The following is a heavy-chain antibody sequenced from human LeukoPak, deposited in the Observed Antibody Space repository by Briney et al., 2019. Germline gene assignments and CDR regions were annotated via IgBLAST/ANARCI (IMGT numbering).Heavy chain of an antibody. D-gene: IGHD1-26*01. CDR2: IRSKANSYAT. Sequence: GGSLRPSCAASGFTFSGSAMHWVRQASGKGLEWVGRIRSKANSYATAYAASVKGRFTISRDDSKNTAYLQMISLKTEDTAVYYCTRVGATGDYWGQGTLVTVSS. V-gene: IGHV3-73*01. CDR3: TRVGATGDY. CDR1: GFTFSGSA. J-gene: IGHJ4*02.